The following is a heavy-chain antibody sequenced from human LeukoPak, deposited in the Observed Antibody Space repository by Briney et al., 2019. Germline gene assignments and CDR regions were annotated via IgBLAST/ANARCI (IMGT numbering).Heavy chain of an antibody. D-gene: IGHD5-12*01. CDR1: GFTFSSYA. J-gene: IGHJ3*02. Sequence: GGSLRLSCAASGFTFSSYAMSWVRQAPGKGLEWVSAISGSGGSTYYADSVKGRFTISRDNSKNTLYLQMNSLRAEDTAVYYCARHVRVGGYRFRTDAFDIWGQGTMVTVSS. CDR3: ARHVRVGGYRFRTDAFDI. CDR2: ISGSGGST. V-gene: IGHV3-23*01.